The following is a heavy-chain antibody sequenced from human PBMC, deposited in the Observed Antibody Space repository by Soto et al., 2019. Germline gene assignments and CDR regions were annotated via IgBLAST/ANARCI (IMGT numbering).Heavy chain of an antibody. V-gene: IGHV4-31*03. CDR1: GGSISSGGYY. Sequence: QVQLQESGPGLVKPSQTLSLTCTVSGGSISSGGYYWSWIRQHPGKGLEWIGYIYHSGTTYYNPSLQRRVTISVDTSKNQFSLKLTSVTAADTAVYYCARVRGHQLLGWFAPWGQGTLVTVSS. J-gene: IGHJ5*02. CDR3: ARVRGHQLLGWFAP. D-gene: IGHD2-2*01. CDR2: IYHSGTT.